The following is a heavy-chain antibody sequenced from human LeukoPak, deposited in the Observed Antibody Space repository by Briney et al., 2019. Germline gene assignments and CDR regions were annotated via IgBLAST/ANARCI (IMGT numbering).Heavy chain of an antibody. CDR3: ARDRPTISYYYGSGSYGANWFDP. J-gene: IGHJ5*02. V-gene: IGHV4-59*01. CDR1: GGSISSYY. Sequence: PSETLSLTCTVSGGSISSYYWSWIRQPPGKGLEWIGYIYYRGSTNYNPSLKSRVTISVDTSKNQFSLKLSPVTAADTAVYYCARDRPTISYYYGSGSYGANWFDPWGQGTLVTVSS. D-gene: IGHD3-10*01. CDR2: IYYRGST.